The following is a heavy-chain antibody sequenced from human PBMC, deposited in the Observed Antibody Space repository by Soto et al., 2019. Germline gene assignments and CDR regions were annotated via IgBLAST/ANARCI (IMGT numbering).Heavy chain of an antibody. CDR1: GGSISSGGYY. J-gene: IGHJ3*02. CDR2: IYYSGST. D-gene: IGHD1-26*01. Sequence: SETLSLTCTVSGGSISSGGYYWSWIRQHPGKGLEWIGYIYYSGSTYYNPSLKSRVTISVDTSKNQFSLKLSSVTAADTAVYYCARARPNEVGDPHPDAFDIWGQGTMVTVSS. V-gene: IGHV4-31*03. CDR3: ARARPNEVGDPHPDAFDI.